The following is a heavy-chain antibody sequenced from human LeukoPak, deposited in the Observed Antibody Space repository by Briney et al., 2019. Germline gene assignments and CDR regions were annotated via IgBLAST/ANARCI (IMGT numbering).Heavy chain of an antibody. CDR3: AKDGQITMIVVGVYFDY. J-gene: IGHJ4*02. V-gene: IGHV3-23*01. D-gene: IGHD3-22*01. CDR2: LSGSGGST. CDR1: GFTFSSYV. Sequence: GGSLRLSCAASGFTFSSYVMSWVRQAPGKALEWFSALSGSGGSTYYADSVKGRFTISRDNSKDTLYLQMNSLRAEDTAVYYCAKDGQITMIVVGVYFDYWGQGTLVTVSS.